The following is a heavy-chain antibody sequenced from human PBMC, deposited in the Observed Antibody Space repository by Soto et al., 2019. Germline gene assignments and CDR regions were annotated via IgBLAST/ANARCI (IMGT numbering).Heavy chain of an antibody. D-gene: IGHD3-3*01. CDR3: ARDLNYDFWSGYFPGYYYYGMDV. CDR1: GYTFSSCC. CDR2: ISAYNGNT. J-gene: IGHJ6*02. Sequence: GASVKVSCKASGYTFSSCCISWGRQAPGQGLEWMGWISAYNGNTNYAQKLQGRVAMTTDTSTSTAYMELRSPRSDDTAVYYCARDLNYDFWSGYFPGYYYYGMDVWGQGTTVTVSS. V-gene: IGHV1-18*01.